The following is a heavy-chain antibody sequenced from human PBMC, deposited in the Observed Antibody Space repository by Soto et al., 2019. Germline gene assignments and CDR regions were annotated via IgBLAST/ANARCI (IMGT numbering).Heavy chain of an antibody. D-gene: IGHD1-1*01. Sequence: QVQLQQWGAGLLKPSETLSLTCAVCGGFVSSGSYYWSWIRQPPGKGLEWIGEMSHSGGTHFNPSLKSRVTISVDTSKNQFSLKMSSVTAADTALYYCARVERGTATTVVDAFDIWGPRTMVTVSS. J-gene: IGHJ3*02. CDR1: GGFVSSGSYY. CDR3: ARVERGTATTVVDAFDI. CDR2: MSHSGGT. V-gene: IGHV4-34*01.